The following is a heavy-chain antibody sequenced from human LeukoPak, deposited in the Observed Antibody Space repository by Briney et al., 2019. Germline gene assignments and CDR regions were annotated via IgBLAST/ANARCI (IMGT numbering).Heavy chain of an antibody. CDR2: ISSSSSTI. V-gene: IGHV3-48*02. J-gene: IGHJ4*02. CDR3: ARDPAYGSGTHEYFDY. CDR1: GFTFSSYS. D-gene: IGHD3-10*01. Sequence: GGSLRLSCAASGFTFSSYSMNWVRQAPGKGLEWVSYISSSSSTIYYADSVKGRFTISRDNAKNSLYLQMNSLRDEDTAVYYCARDPAYGSGTHEYFDYWGQGTLVTVSS.